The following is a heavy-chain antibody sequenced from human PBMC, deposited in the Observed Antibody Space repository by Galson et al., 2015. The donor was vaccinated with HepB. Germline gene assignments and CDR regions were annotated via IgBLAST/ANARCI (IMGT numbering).Heavy chain of an antibody. CDR1: GYTFATYF. CDR2: IDPSNAAT. J-gene: IGHJ4*02. Sequence: VKVSCKASGYTFATYFLHWVRQAPGQGLEYVGMIDPSNAATNFAQRFQGRVTMTRDTSTSTVYMDLSGLTSEDTAVYYCAREAPGTLYFDYWGQGTLVTVSS. CDR3: AREAPGTLYFDY. D-gene: IGHD2-2*01. V-gene: IGHV1-46*03.